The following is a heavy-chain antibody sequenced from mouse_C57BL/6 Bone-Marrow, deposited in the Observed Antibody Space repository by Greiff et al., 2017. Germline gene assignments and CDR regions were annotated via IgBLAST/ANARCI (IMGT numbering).Heavy chain of an antibody. CDR2: INPNNGGT. J-gene: IGHJ3*01. CDR3: ARRVITTVVEVRFAY. D-gene: IGHD1-1*01. V-gene: IGHV1-18*01. Sequence: VQLQQSGPELVKPGASVKIPCKASGYTFTDYNMAWVKQSPGKSLEWIGDINPNNGGTNYNQKFKGKATLTVDKSSSTAYMELRSLTSEDTAVYYCARRVITTVVEVRFAYWGQGTLVTVSA. CDR1: GYTFTDYN.